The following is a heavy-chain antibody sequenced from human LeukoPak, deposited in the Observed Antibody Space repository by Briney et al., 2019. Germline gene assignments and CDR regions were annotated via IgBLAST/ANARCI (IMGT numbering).Heavy chain of an antibody. D-gene: IGHD4-11*01. J-gene: IGHJ4*02. V-gene: IGHV3-53*01. Sequence: GGSLRLSCAASGFTFSSSYMYWVRQAPGKGLEWVSFFYRGDSTYYAESVRGRFTISRDNSKNTLYLLMNSLIPEDTAVYYCARGRQCDYWGQGTLVTVSS. CDR1: GFTFSSSY. CDR2: FYRGDST. CDR3: ARGRQCDY.